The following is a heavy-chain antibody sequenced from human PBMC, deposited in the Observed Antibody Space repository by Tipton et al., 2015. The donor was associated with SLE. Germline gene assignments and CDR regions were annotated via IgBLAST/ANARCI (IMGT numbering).Heavy chain of an antibody. Sequence: TLSLTCAVYGGSFSGYYWSWIRQPPGKGLEWIGYIYYSGSTNYNPSLKSRVTISVDTSKNQFSLKLSSVTAADTAVYYCARTDGGNSRSWFDPWGQGTLVTVSS. CDR1: GGSFSGYY. V-gene: IGHV4-59*08. CDR2: IYYSGST. D-gene: IGHD4-23*01. CDR3: ARTDGGNSRSWFDP. J-gene: IGHJ5*02.